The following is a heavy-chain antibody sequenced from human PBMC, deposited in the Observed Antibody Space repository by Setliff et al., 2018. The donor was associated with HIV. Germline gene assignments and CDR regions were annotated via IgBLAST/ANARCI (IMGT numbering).Heavy chain of an antibody. CDR1: GYTFTSYY. CDR2: VIPSTGDT. Sequence: AASVKVSCKASGYTFTSYYIHWVRQAPGQGLEWMGIVIPSTGDTNYAQNFQGRVTMTRDTSTNTVYMDLSSLKSGDTAVYYCVREARGGYFDYWGQGTLVTVSS. V-gene: IGHV1-46*01. J-gene: IGHJ4*02. D-gene: IGHD2-15*01. CDR3: VREARGGYFDY.